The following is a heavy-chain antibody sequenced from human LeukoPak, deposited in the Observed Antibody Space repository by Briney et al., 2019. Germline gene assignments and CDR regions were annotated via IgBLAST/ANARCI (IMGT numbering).Heavy chain of an antibody. D-gene: IGHD3-9*01. J-gene: IGHJ4*02. CDR3: ARGKTYYDILTGLGY. Sequence: GGSLRLPCAASGFTFSSYAMHWVHQAPGKGLEWVAVISYDGSNKYYADSVKGRFTISRDNSKNTLYLQMNSLRAEDTAVYYCARGKTYYDILTGLGYWGQGTLVTVSS. CDR2: ISYDGSNK. V-gene: IGHV3-30-3*01. CDR1: GFTFSSYA.